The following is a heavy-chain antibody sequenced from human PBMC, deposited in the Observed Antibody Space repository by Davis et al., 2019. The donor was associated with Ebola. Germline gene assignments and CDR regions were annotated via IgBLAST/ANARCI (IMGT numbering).Heavy chain of an antibody. Sequence: AASVKVSCKASGYTFTTYGITWVRQAPGQGLEWMGWINPRNGDTQYAQKFQGKVTMTIDTSTTTAYMDVRSDDTAVYYCARVGPTILGMVSTQTVIDYWGQGTLITVSS. CDR1: GYTFTTYG. V-gene: IGHV1-18*04. J-gene: IGHJ4*02. CDR2: INPRNGDT. CDR3: ARVGPTILGMVSTQTVIDY. D-gene: IGHD3-3*01.